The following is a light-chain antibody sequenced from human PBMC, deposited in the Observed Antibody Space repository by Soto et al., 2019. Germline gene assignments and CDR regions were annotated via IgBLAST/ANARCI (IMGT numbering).Light chain of an antibody. J-gene: IGKJ4*01. Sequence: EIVLTQSPGTLSLSPRERATLSCRASQSVSSSYLAWYQQKPGQAPRLLIYGASSRATGIPDRFSGSGSGTDFTLTICRLEPEDFAVYYCQQYASSPRTFGGGTKV. CDR1: QSVSSSY. CDR2: GAS. CDR3: QQYASSPRT. V-gene: IGKV3-20*01.